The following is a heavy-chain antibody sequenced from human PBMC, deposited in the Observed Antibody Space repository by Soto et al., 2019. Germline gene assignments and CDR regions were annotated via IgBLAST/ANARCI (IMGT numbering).Heavy chain of an antibody. CDR2: IIPILGIA. D-gene: IGHD4-17*01. CDR3: ARALDSGDFLNAFDI. CDR1: GGTFSSYT. J-gene: IGHJ3*02. Sequence: QVQLVQSGAEVKKPGSSVKVSCKASGGTFSSYTISWVRQAPGQGLEWMGRIIPILGIANYAQKFQGRVTITADKSTITAYMELSSLRSEDTAVYYCARALDSGDFLNAFDIWGQGTMVTVSS. V-gene: IGHV1-69*02.